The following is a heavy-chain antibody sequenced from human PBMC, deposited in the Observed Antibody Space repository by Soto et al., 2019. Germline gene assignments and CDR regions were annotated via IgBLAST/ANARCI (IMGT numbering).Heavy chain of an antibody. D-gene: IGHD3-10*01. CDR1: GGTFSSYA. Sequence: ASVKVSCKASGGTFSSYAISWVRQAPGQGLEWMGGIIPIFGTANYAQKFQGRVTITADESTSTAYMELSSLRSEDTAVYYCARPTYYYGSGSLYYYYGMDVWGQGTTVTVSS. V-gene: IGHV1-69*13. CDR2: IIPIFGTA. J-gene: IGHJ6*02. CDR3: ARPTYYYGSGSLYYYYGMDV.